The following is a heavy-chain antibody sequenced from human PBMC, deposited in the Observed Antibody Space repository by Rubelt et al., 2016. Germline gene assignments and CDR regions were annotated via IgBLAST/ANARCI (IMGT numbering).Heavy chain of an antibody. D-gene: IGHD2-2*01. J-gene: IGHJ6*02. CDR1: GYTFTSYY. Sequence: QVQLVQSGAEVKKPGASVKVSCKASGYTFTSYYMHWVRQAPGQGLEWMGIINPRGGSTSYAQTFQGRVTINREQSTSQGYMGVGSRRAEETAVYYCARGRTPKYGMDVWGQGTTVTVSS. V-gene: IGHV1-46*01. CDR3: ARGRTPKYGMDV. CDR2: INPRGGST.